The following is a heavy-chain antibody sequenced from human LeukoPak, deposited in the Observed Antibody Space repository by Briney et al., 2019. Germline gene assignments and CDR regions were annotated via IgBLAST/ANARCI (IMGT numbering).Heavy chain of an antibody. CDR1: GYSFTSYW. J-gene: IGHJ4*02. CDR2: IYPGDSDT. D-gene: IGHD2-15*01. V-gene: IGHV5-51*01. Sequence: GESLKISCKGSGYSFTSYWIGWVRQMPGKGLEWMGIIYPGDSDTRYSPSFQGQVIISADKSISTAYLQWSSLKASDTAMYYCARHGLGYCSGGSCYSDYWGQGTLVTVSS. CDR3: ARHGLGYCSGGSCYSDY.